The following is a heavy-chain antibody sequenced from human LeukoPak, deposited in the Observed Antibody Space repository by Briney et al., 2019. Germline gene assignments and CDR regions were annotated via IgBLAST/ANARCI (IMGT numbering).Heavy chain of an antibody. V-gene: IGHV4-61*01. J-gene: IGHJ6*04. CDR3: ARARITMVRGGFYGMDV. D-gene: IGHD3-10*01. Sequence: PSETLSLTCTVSGGSFSSGSYYWSWLRQPPGTGLEWIGYIYYSGSTNYNPSLKSRVTISVDTSKNQFSLKLSSVTAADTAVYYCARARITMVRGGFYGMDVWGKGTTVTVSS. CDR2: IYYSGST. CDR1: GGSFSSGSYY.